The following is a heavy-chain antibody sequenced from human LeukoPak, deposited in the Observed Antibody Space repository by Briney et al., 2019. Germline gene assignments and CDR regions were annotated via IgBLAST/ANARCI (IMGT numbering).Heavy chain of an antibody. CDR2: INPNSGGT. V-gene: IGHV1-2*06. D-gene: IGHD4-11*01. Sequence: ATVKVSCKASGYTFTGYYIHWVRQAPGQGLEWMGRINPNSGGTNYAQKFQGRVTMTRDTSISTAYMELSRLRSDDTAVYYCARPHTVLYNWFDPWGQGTLVTVSS. CDR3: ARPHTVLYNWFDP. J-gene: IGHJ5*02. CDR1: GYTFTGYY.